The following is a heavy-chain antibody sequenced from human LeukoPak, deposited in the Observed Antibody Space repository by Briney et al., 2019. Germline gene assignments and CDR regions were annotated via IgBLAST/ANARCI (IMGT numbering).Heavy chain of an antibody. J-gene: IGHJ4*02. CDR3: AGDDMVVPAAKPRNFDY. CDR1: GFTFDDYG. V-gene: IGHV3-11*01. D-gene: IGHD2-2*01. Sequence: GGSLRLSCAASGFTFDDYGMSWVRQAPGKGLEWVSYISSSGSTIYYADSVKGRFTISRDNAKNSLYLQMNSLRAEDTAVYYCAGDDMVVPAAKPRNFDYWGQGTLVIVSS. CDR2: ISSSGSTI.